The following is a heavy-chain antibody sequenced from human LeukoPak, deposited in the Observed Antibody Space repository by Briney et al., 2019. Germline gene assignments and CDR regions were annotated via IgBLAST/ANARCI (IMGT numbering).Heavy chain of an antibody. CDR2: INAGNGNT. CDR3: ARDSAMIVVVTSYYFDY. D-gene: IGHD3-22*01. J-gene: IGHJ4*02. V-gene: IGHV1-3*01. CDR1: GYTFTSYA. Sequence: ASVKVSCKASGYTFTSYAMHWVRQAPGQRLEWMGWINAGNGNTKYSQKFQGRVTITRDTSASTAYMELSSLRSEDTAVYYCARDSAMIVVVTSYYFDYWGQGTLVTVSS.